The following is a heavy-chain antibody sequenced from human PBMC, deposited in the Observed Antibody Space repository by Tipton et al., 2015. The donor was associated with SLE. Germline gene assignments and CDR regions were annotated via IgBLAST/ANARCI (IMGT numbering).Heavy chain of an antibody. J-gene: IGHJ4*02. CDR2: IRSKGLGGTA. V-gene: IGHV3-49*03. D-gene: IGHD3-3*01. CDR3: TSLRDDFWSGYLDY. Sequence: SLRLSCTASGFRFGDFSMNWFRQAPGKGLEWVGYIRSKGLGGTAEYAASLKGRFTISRDDSKSTAYLQVNSLKIEDTAVYYCTSLRDDFWSGYLDYWGQGTLVTVSS. CDR1: GFRFGDFS.